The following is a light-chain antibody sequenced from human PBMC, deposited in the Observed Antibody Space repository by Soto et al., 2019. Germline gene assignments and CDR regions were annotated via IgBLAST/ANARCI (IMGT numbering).Light chain of an antibody. V-gene: IGKV3-20*01. Sequence: EIVLTQSPGTLSLSPGERATLSCRASQSVSSSYLAWYQQKPGQAPRLLIYGASSRATGIPDRFSGSGSGTDFTLTISRLEPEDFAGYSCQQYGSSPGTFGRGTKVEIK. J-gene: IGKJ1*01. CDR3: QQYGSSPGT. CDR2: GAS. CDR1: QSVSSSY.